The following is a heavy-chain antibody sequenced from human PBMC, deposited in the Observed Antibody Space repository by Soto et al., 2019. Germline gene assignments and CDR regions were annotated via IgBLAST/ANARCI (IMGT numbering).Heavy chain of an antibody. CDR2: INGYNGNT. CDR3: ARMGDVPYYYYGMDV. Sequence: QVQLVQSGAEVKKPGASVKVSCKASGYTFTSYGISWMRQAPGQGLEWMGWINGYNGNTNHAQKLQGRVTMSTDTSTSTAYMELRSLRSDDSAVYYCARMGDVPYYYYGMDVWGQGTTVTVSS. V-gene: IGHV1-18*01. D-gene: IGHD3-16*01. J-gene: IGHJ6*02. CDR1: GYTFTSYG.